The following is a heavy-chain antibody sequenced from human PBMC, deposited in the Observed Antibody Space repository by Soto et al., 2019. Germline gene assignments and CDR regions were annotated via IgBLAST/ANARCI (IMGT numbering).Heavy chain of an antibody. Sequence: EVQLVESGGGLVKPGGSLRLSCAASGFTFSSYSMNWVGQAPGKGLEWVSSISSSSSYIYYADSVKGRFTISRDNAKNYLYRQMISRRTEDKAVYYCAREQDGSGGSCFVVGLGYYYYYMDVWGKGTTVTVSS. V-gene: IGHV3-21*01. CDR3: AREQDGSGGSCFVVGLGYYYYYMDV. D-gene: IGHD2-15*01. CDR2: ISSSSSYI. CDR1: GFTFSSYS. J-gene: IGHJ6*03.